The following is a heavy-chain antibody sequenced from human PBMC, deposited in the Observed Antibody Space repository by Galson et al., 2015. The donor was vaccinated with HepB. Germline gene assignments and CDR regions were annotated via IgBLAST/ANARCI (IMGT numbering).Heavy chain of an antibody. Sequence: SVTVSCKASGYTFTSYGISWVRQAPGQGLEWMGWISGNNGNTNHAQKFQGRVTMTTDTSTSTAYMELRSLRSDDTAMYYCARDAAANGFSYGYYYWGQGTLVTVSS. J-gene: IGHJ4*02. V-gene: IGHV1-18*04. CDR2: ISGNNGNT. CDR1: GYTFTSYG. CDR3: ARDAAANGFSYGYYY. D-gene: IGHD5-18*01.